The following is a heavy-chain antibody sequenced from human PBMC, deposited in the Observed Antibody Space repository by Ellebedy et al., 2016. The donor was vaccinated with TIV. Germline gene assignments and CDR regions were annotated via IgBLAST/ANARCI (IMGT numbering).Heavy chain of an antibody. CDR2: ISSSSSYI. D-gene: IGHD4-11*01. V-gene: IGHV3-21*01. Sequence: GGSLRLXXAASGFTFSSYSMNWVRQAPGKGLEWVSSISSSSSYIYYADSVKGRFTISRDNAKNSLYLQMNSLRAEDTAVYYCARESTTVTTDYFDYWGQGTLVTVSS. CDR1: GFTFSSYS. CDR3: ARESTTVTTDYFDY. J-gene: IGHJ4*02.